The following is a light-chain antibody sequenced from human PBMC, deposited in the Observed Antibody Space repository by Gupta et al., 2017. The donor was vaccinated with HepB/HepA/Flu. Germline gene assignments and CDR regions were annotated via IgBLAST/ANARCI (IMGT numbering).Light chain of an antibody. CDR3: QQYYSTPWT. J-gene: IGKJ1*01. CDR2: WAS. CDR1: QAVLYRSNKKNS. Sequence: DIVMTQLPDPFAVSLGERATINCKTSQAVLYRSNKKNSLAWYQQKPGQPPKLLIYWASTRESGVPDRFSGSGSGTDFTLTISSLQAEDVAVYYCQQYYSTPWTFGQGTKVEI. V-gene: IGKV4-1*01.